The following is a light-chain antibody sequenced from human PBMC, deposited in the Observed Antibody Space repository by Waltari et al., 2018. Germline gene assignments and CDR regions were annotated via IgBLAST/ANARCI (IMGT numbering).Light chain of an antibody. J-gene: IGKJ2*01. CDR1: QSVLYTSNNKNY. CDR2: WAS. CDR3: QQYYKSRT. V-gene: IGKV4-1*01. Sequence: IVMTQSPASLAVSLGETATINCTSSQSVLYTSNNKNYLGWYQQKPGRPPKLLFYWASTRESGVPDRFSAGGSGTDFTLTISSLQAEDVAIYYCQQYYKSRTFGQGTKLEIK.